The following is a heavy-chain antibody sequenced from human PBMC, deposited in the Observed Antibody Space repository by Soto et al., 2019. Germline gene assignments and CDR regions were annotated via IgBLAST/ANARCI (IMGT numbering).Heavy chain of an antibody. Sequence: LRLSCAASGFTFSSYGMHWVRQAPGKGLEWVSYISSSGSTIYYADSVKGRFTISRDNAKNSLYLQMNSLRAEDTAVYYCARINVDTAMATYFDYWGQGTLVTVSS. CDR3: ARINVDTAMATYFDY. J-gene: IGHJ4*02. CDR1: GFTFSSYG. D-gene: IGHD5-18*01. V-gene: IGHV3-48*03. CDR2: ISSSGSTI.